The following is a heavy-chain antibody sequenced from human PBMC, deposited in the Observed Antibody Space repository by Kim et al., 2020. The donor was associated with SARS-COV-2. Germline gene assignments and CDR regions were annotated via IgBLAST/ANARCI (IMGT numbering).Heavy chain of an antibody. V-gene: IGHV3-9*01. CDR3: AKDGYSYGFGIDY. J-gene: IGHJ4*02. CDR1: GFTFDDYA. CDR2: ISWNSGSI. D-gene: IGHD5-18*01. Sequence: GGSLRLSCAASGFTFDDYAMHWVRQAPGKGLEWVSGISWNSGSIGYADSVKGRFTISRDNAKNSLYLQMNSLRAEDTALYYCAKDGYSYGFGIDYWGQGTLVTVSS.